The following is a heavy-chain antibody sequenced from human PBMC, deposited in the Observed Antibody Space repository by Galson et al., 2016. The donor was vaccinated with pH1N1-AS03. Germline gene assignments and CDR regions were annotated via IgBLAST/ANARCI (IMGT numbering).Heavy chain of an antibody. CDR1: GDSFTGYW. CDR3: ASYGSGSSPFDY. J-gene: IGHJ4*02. Sequence: QSGAEVKKPGESLRISCKASGDSFTGYWNNWVRQMPGKGLEWMGRIDLSDSYTNYSPSFQGHVTISADKSIATAYLQWNSLKASDTAVYYCASYGSGSSPFDYRGQGTLVTVSS. CDR2: IDLSDSYT. V-gene: IGHV5-10-1*01. D-gene: IGHD3-10*01.